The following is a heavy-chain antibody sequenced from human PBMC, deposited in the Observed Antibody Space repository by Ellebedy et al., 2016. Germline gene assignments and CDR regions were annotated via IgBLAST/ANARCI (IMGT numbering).Heavy chain of an antibody. D-gene: IGHD3-9*01. V-gene: IGHV4-28*03. CDR2: IYYSGST. J-gene: IGHJ3*02. CDR3: ARGLRVLRYFDWLLWDAFDI. CDR1: GYSISSSNW. Sequence: SETLSLXXAVSGYSISSSNWWGWIRQPPGKGLEWIGYIYYSGSTYYNPSLKSRVTMSVDTSKNQFSLKLSSVTAADTAVYYCARGLRVLRYFDWLLWDAFDIWGQGTMVTVSS.